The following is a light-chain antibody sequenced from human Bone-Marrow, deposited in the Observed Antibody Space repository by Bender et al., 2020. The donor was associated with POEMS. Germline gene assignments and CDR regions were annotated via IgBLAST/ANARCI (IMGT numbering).Light chain of an antibody. J-gene: IGLJ2*01. CDR1: SSDVGGYDY. V-gene: IGLV2-14*03. Sequence: QSALTQPRSVSGSPGQAVTISCTGTSSDVGGYDYVSWYQTHPGKAPKIMIFDVRNRPSGVSNRFSGSKSGNTASLTISGLQAEDEGDYYCSSYTTSRGVVFGGGTKLTVL. CDR2: DVR. CDR3: SSYTTSRGVV.